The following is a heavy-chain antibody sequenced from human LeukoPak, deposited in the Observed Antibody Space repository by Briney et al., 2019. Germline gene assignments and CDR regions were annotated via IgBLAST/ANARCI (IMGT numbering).Heavy chain of an antibody. CDR2: VHLSGAT. D-gene: IGHD1-26*01. CDR1: GGSIMTTNW. CDR3: TRESGAFSPFGF. J-gene: IGHJ4*02. V-gene: IGHV4-4*02. Sequence: PSETLSLTCDVSGGSIMTTNWWSWVRQPPHKGLEWIGEVHLSGATNYNPSLESRVTMSIDTSKDHLSLELTSVTAADTAMYYCTRESGAFSPFGFWGQGTLVTVSS.